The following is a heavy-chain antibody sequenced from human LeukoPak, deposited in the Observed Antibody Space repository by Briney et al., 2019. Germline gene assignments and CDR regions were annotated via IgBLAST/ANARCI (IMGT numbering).Heavy chain of an antibody. CDR2: ISTGGRTI. J-gene: IGHJ4*02. Sequence: PGGSLRLSCAASGFAFSTYNMNWVRQAPGKGLEWVSYISTGGRTINYADSVRGRFTIARDNAKNSLYLQMNSLRDEDTAVYYCASHPRSGGNFDYWGQGTLVTVSS. D-gene: IGHD4-23*01. CDR3: ASHPRSGGNFDY. CDR1: GFAFSTYN. V-gene: IGHV3-48*02.